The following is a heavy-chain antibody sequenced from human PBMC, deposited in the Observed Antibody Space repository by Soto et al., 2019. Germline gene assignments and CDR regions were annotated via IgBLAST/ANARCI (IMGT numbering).Heavy chain of an antibody. CDR1: GGSFSGYY. D-gene: IGHD4-17*01. V-gene: IGHV4-34*01. CDR3: ARADTTGWYFDL. Sequence: QVQLQQWGAGLLKPSETLSLTCAVYGGSFSGYYWSWIRQPPGKGLEWIGEINHSGSTNYNPSLKSRVTISVDTSKNQFSLKLSSVTAADTAVYYCARADTTGWYFDLWGRGSLVTVSS. J-gene: IGHJ2*01. CDR2: INHSGST.